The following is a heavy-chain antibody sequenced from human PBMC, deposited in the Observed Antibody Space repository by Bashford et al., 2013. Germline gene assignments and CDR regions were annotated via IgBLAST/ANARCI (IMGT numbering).Heavy chain of an antibody. CDR1: GFTFSNYA. Sequence: GGSLRLSCAASGFTFSNYAMSWVRQAPGKGLEWVSAISGSGGSTYYADSVKGRFAISRDNSKNTVSLQMNSLRDEDTAVYYCAKDLTMIVVATFDQWGQGTLVTVSS. J-gene: IGHJ4*02. CDR2: ISGSGGST. V-gene: IGHV3-23*01. D-gene: IGHD3-22*01. CDR3: AKDLTMIVVATFDQ.